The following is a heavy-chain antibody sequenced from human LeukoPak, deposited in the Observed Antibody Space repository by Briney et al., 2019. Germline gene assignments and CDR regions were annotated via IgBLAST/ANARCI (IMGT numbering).Heavy chain of an antibody. CDR2: ISNRDNTI. V-gene: IGHV3-11*01. D-gene: IGHD3-22*01. Sequence: TGGSLRLSCAASGFTFSDYYMSWIRQAPGKGLEWVSYISNRDNTIDYAESVRGRFTISRDNAKNSLYLQMNSLRAEDTAVYYCARPLVITDAFDIWGQGTMVTVSS. CDR3: ARPLVITDAFDI. J-gene: IGHJ3*02. CDR1: GFTFSDYY.